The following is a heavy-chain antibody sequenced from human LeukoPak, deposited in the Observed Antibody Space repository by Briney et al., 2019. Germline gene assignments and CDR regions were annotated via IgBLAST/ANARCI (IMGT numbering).Heavy chain of an antibody. J-gene: IGHJ5*02. Sequence: GGSLRPSCAASGFTFDDYAMHWVRQAPGKGLEWVSGISWNSGSIGYADSVKGRFTISRDNAKNSLYLQMNSLRAEDTALYYCAKGLYYGSGSYNWFDPWGQGTLVTVSS. D-gene: IGHD3-10*01. CDR1: GFTFDDYA. V-gene: IGHV3-9*01. CDR2: ISWNSGSI. CDR3: AKGLYYGSGSYNWFDP.